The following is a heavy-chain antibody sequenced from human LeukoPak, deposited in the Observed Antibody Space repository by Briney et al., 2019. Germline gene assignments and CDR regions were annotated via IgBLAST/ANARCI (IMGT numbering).Heavy chain of an antibody. J-gene: IGHJ3*02. Sequence: SQTLSLTCAISGDTVSSNTATWNRNPQSPSRDLNWLGRTCYRSKYYIDYTLSVKSRIAINPDTSKDQFSLQLNSVTPEDTAVYYCARGGRSAFDIWGQGTMVTVSS. CDR2: TCYRSKYYI. V-gene: IGHV6-1*01. CDR1: GDTVSSNTAT. CDR3: ARGGRSAFDI.